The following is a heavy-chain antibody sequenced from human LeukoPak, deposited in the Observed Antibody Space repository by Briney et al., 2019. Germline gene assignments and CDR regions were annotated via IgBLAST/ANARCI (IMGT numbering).Heavy chain of an antibody. V-gene: IGHV4-38-2*02. CDR2: IYHSGST. D-gene: IGHD1-26*01. CDR3: AKNGQSGFSFDP. J-gene: IGHJ5*02. CDR1: GYSISSGYF. Sequence: SETLSLTCTVSGYSISSGYFWGWIRQSPGKGLDWIGIIYHSGSTYYNPSLKSRVTISVDTSKNQFSLKLSSVTAADTAVYYCAKNGQSGFSFDPWGQGTLVTVSS.